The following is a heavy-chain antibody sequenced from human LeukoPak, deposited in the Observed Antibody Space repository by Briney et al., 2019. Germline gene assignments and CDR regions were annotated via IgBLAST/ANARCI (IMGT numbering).Heavy chain of an antibody. Sequence: GSLRLSCAASGFTFSDYYMSWVRQAPGKGLEWVSAVNPSGVSTYYADSVKGRFTVSRDNSKNTLYLQMNSLRAEDTAIYYCVKEYGDYPNNWFDPWGQGTLVTVSS. CDR3: VKEYGDYPNNWFDP. D-gene: IGHD4-17*01. CDR1: GFTFSDYY. CDR2: VNPSGVST. J-gene: IGHJ5*02. V-gene: IGHV3-23*01.